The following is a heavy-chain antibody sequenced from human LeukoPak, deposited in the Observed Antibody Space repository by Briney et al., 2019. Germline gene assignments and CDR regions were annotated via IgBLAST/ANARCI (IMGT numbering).Heavy chain of an antibody. CDR1: GFSFSTYG. Sequence: GGFLRLSCAASGFSFSTYGMSWVRQAPGKGLDWVSAISGSAAGGGTYYADSVKGRFTIARDNSQNTLYLQMSSLRAEDTAVYYCAKTRGHDMDVWGQGTTVIVSS. V-gene: IGHV3-23*01. CDR3: AKTRGHDMDV. CDR2: ISGSAAGGGT. J-gene: IGHJ6*02. D-gene: IGHD3-16*01.